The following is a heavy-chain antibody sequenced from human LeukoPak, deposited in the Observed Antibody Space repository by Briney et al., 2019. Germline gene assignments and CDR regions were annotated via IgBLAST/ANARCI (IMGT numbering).Heavy chain of an antibody. CDR1: GGSISNYF. V-gene: IGHV4-59*01. CDR3: ARVDDFSPPCYFDY. Sequence: SETLSLTCTISGGSISNYFWSWIRQPPGKGLECIGYIHYSGRTNYNPSLKSRLTISIDTSKNRFSLRLNSVTAADTAVYYCARVDDFSPPCYFDYWGQGTLVTVSS. CDR2: IHYSGRT. D-gene: IGHD1-1*01. J-gene: IGHJ4*02.